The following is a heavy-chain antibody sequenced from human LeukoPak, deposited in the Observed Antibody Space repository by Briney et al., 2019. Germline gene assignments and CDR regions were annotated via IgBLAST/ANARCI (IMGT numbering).Heavy chain of an antibody. CDR3: AKRGVVIRVILVGFHKEAYYFDS. J-gene: IGHJ4*02. D-gene: IGHD3-22*01. CDR1: GITLSNYG. Sequence: GGSLRLSCAVSGITLSNYGMSWVRQAPGKGLEWVAGISDSGGSTNYADSVKGRFTISRDNPKNTLHLQMNSLRAEDTAVYFCAKRGVVIRVILVGFHKEAYYFDSWGQGALVTVSS. CDR2: ISDSGGST. V-gene: IGHV3-23*01.